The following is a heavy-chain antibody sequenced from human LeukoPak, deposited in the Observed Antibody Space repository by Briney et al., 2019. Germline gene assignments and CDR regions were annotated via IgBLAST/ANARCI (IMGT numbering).Heavy chain of an antibody. Sequence: SETLSLTCTVSGGSISSYYWSWIRQPPGKGLEWIGYIYHTGSTSYNPSLKGRVTISVDTSKNQFSLKLSSVTGADTAVYYCARARLSPRDAFDMWGQGTMVTVSS. J-gene: IGHJ3*02. V-gene: IGHV4-59*01. CDR2: IYHTGST. CDR3: ARARLSPRDAFDM. CDR1: GGSISSYY.